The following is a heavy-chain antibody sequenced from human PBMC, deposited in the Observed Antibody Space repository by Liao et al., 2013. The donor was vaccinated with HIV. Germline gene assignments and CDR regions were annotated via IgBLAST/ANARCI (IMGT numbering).Heavy chain of an antibody. J-gene: IGHJ2*01. CDR3: ARGVGDYYDRGGYSDL. CDR2: VDVSGSI. V-gene: IGHV4-61*02. D-gene: IGHD3-22*01. CDR1: GGSITSGDHY. Sequence: QVRLQESGPGLVKPSETLSLTCNVSGGSITSGDHYWSWIRQPAGKGLEWIGRVDVSGSIKFSPSLKSRLTMSVDKSKQQFSLKLTSVTAADTAVYYCARGVGDYYDRGGYSDLWGRGTLVTVSS.